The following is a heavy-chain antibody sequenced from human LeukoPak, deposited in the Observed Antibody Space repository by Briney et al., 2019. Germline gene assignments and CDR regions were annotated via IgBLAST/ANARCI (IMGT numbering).Heavy chain of an antibody. CDR2: IKQDGSEK. J-gene: IGHJ4*02. CDR1: GFTFSSCW. V-gene: IGHV3-7*01. Sequence: GGSLRLSCAASGFTFSSCWMSWVRQAPGKGLEWVANIKQDGSEKYYVDSVKGRFTISRDNAKNSLYLQMNSLRAEDTAVYYCARERADAFDYWGQGTLVTVSS. CDR3: ARERADAFDY.